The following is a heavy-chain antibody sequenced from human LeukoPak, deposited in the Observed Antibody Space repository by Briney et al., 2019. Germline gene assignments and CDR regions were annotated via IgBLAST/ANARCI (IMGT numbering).Heavy chain of an antibody. Sequence: PGGSLRLSCAASGFTYTNYWMAWVRQAPGKGLQWVASIKQDGSVEYYVDSVKGRFTISRDNAKNSHYLQMNSLRVEDMAVYYCARWADDSGIYYIASWGQGTLATVSS. CDR2: IKQDGSVE. D-gene: IGHD3-10*01. V-gene: IGHV3-7*01. CDR3: ARWADDSGIYYIAS. CDR1: GFTYTNYW. J-gene: IGHJ5*02.